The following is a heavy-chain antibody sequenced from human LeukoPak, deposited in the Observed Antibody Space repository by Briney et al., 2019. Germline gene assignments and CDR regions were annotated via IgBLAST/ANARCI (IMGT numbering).Heavy chain of an antibody. CDR2: INPNSGGT. CDR1: GYTFTGYY. D-gene: IGHD4-17*01. V-gene: IGHV1-2*06. Sequence: ASVKVSCKASGYTFTGYYMHWVRQAPGQGLEWMGRINPNSGGTNYAQKFQGRVTMTRDTSISTAYMELTRLRSDDTAVYYCAREDYGDTEPFDYCGQGTLVTVSS. J-gene: IGHJ4*02. CDR3: AREDYGDTEPFDY.